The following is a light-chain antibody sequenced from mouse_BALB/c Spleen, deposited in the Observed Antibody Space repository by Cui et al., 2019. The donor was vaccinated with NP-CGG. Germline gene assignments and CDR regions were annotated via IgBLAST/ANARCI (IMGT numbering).Light chain of an antibody. CDR3: ALWYSNHWV. V-gene: IGLV1*01. J-gene: IGLJ1*01. CDR1: TGAVTTSNY. CDR2: GTS. Sequence: QAVVTQESALTTSPGETVTLTCRSSTGAVTTSNYANWVQEKPDHLFTRLIGGTSNRAPGVPARFSGSLIGDKAALTITGAQTEDEAIYFCALWYSNHWVFGGGTKLTVL.